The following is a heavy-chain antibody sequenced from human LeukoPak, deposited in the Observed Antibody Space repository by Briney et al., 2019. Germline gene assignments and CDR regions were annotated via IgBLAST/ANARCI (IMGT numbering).Heavy chain of an antibody. V-gene: IGHV3-23*01. D-gene: IGHD6-13*01. CDR2: ISGRGASK. CDR1: GLTFNNYA. J-gene: IGHJ6*03. CDR3: ARRRSSWENYYYMDV. Sequence: GGSLRLSCAVSGLTFNNYAMSWVRQAPGKGLEWVSGISGRGASKYYADSVKGRFTISRDNSKNTLYLQMNNLRAEDTAVYYCARRRSSWENYYYMDVWGKGTTVTVSS.